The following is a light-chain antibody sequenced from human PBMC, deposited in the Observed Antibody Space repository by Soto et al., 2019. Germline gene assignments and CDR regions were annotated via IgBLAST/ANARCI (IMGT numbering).Light chain of an antibody. CDR3: QQRSNWPLT. CDR1: QSDFNNH. CDR2: GAC. Sequence: IVLTQSRGTLSLSPVARSTLSCKASQSDFNNHIGWYQQEPGQSPRLLLYGACNRATGIPARFSGTGSGTDFTLTISSLEPEEFEVYYCQQRSNWPLTCGQGTRREI. J-gene: IGKJ5*01. V-gene: IGKV3-11*01.